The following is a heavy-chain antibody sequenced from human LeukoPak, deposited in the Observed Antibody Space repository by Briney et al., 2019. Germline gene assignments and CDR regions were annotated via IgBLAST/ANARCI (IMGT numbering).Heavy chain of an antibody. D-gene: IGHD6-19*01. J-gene: IGHJ3*02. Sequence: ASVKVSCKASGYTFTSYDINWVRQATGQGLEWMGWMNPNSGNTGYAQKFQGRVTITRNTSISTAYMELSSLRSEATAVYYCARGRGGRGWSTTDAFDIWGQGTMVTVSS. V-gene: IGHV1-8*01. CDR3: ARGRGGRGWSTTDAFDI. CDR2: MNPNSGNT. CDR1: GYTFTSYD.